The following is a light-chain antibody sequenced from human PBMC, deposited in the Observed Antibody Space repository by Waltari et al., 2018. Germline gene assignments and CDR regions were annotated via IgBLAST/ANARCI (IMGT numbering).Light chain of an antibody. J-gene: IGLJ1*01. V-gene: IGLV3-21*01. CDR2: YDN. Sequence: SYVLTQPPSVSVAPGETARITCGGNNIERNSVPWYRQRPGQAPVVVISYDNDRAAGIPERFSGSNSGNTATLTISRVEAGDEADYYCQVWDANTDPGVFGTGTEVTVL. CDR1: NIERNS. CDR3: QVWDANTDPGV.